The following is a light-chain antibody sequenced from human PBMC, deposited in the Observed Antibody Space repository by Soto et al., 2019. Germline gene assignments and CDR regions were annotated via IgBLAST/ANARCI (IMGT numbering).Light chain of an antibody. J-gene: IGLJ2*01. CDR2: SNN. CDR1: SSNIGSNT. CDR3: AAWDDSLNGVV. Sequence: QSVLTQPPSASATPGQRVTISCSGGSSNIGSNTVNWYQQLPGTAPKLLIHSNNQRPSGVPDRFSGSKSGTSASLAISGLQSEDEADYYCAAWDDSLNGVVFGGGTKLTLL. V-gene: IGLV1-44*01.